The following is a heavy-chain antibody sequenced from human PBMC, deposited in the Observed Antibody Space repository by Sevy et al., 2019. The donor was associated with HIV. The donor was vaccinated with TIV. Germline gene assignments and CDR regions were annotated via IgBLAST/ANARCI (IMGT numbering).Heavy chain of an antibody. V-gene: IGHV4-59*01. D-gene: IGHD3-3*01. CDR2: IFYSGST. CDR1: GGSISSYY. CDR3: ARVRFLEWLFTDNWFDP. J-gene: IGHJ5*02. Sequence: SETLSLTCTVSGGSISSYYWSWIRQPPGKGLEWIGYIFYSGSTNYNPSLKRRVTISVDTSKNQFYLKLSSVTAADTAVYYCARVRFLEWLFTDNWFDPWGQGTLVTVSS.